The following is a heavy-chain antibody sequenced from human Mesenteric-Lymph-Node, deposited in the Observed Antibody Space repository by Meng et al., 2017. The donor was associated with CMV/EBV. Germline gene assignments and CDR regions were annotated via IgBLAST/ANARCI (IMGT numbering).Heavy chain of an antibody. J-gene: IGHJ5*02. CDR3: ARDLGPVLGDNWFDP. V-gene: IGHV6-1*01. Sequence: DSVSSNSAAWNWIRQSPSRGLEWLGRTYYRSKWYNDYAVSVKSRITINPDTSKNQFSLQLNSVTPEDTAVYYCARDLGPVLGDNWFDPWGQGTLVTSPQ. CDR1: DSVSSNSAA. CDR2: TYYRSKWYN.